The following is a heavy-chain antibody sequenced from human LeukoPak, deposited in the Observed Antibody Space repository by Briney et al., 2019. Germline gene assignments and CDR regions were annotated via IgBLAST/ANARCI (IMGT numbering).Heavy chain of an antibody. Sequence: GGSLRLSCAASGFTFSSYSMNWVRQAPGKGLEWVSSISSSSRDINYADSVRGRFTISRDDAKNSLYLQMNGLRAEDTAVYYCARAFDTPMAESSHYRGQGTLVTVSS. D-gene: IGHD5-18*01. CDR3: ARAFDTPMAESSHY. J-gene: IGHJ4*02. CDR2: ISSSSRDI. V-gene: IGHV3-21*01. CDR1: GFTFSSYS.